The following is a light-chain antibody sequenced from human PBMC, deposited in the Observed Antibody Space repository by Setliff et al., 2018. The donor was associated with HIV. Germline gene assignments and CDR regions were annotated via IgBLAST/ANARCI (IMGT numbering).Light chain of an antibody. CDR3: QSYDSSLSGSV. J-gene: IGLJ3*02. CDR2: ANT. Sequence: QSALTQPPSVSGAPGQRVTISCTGSSSNIGAGYDVHWYQQLPGTAPKLLIYANTNRPSGVPDRFSGSKSGTSPSLAITGLQAEDEADYYCQSYDSSLSGSVFGGGTKVTVL. CDR1: SSNIGAGYD. V-gene: IGLV1-40*01.